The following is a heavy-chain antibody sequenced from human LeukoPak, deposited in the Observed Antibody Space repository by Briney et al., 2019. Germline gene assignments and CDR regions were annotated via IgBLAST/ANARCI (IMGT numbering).Heavy chain of an antibody. CDR2: ISDSGGST. CDR1: GFSFSSYA. CDR3: GKAADFDY. J-gene: IGHJ4*02. V-gene: IGHV3-23*01. Sequence: EGSLRPSCAASGFSFSSYAMNWVRQAPGKGLEWVSGISDSGGSTFYADSVKGRFTISRDNSKNTLYLQMNSLRAEDTAVYYCGKAADFDYWGQGTLVTVSS.